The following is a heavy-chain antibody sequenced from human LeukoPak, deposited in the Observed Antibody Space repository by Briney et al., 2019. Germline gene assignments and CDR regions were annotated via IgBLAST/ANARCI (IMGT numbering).Heavy chain of an antibody. CDR1: GGSLGSYH. J-gene: IGHJ4*02. D-gene: IGHD6-25*01. V-gene: IGHV4-59*08. Sequence: SETLSLTCTVSGGSLGSYHWSWIRQPPGKGLEWLGYIYYSGSTNYNPSLKSRVTISVDTSKNQFSLKLTSVTAADTAVYYCARHFGLSATAADYFDYWGQGTLVTVSS. CDR2: IYYSGST. CDR3: ARHFGLSATAADYFDY.